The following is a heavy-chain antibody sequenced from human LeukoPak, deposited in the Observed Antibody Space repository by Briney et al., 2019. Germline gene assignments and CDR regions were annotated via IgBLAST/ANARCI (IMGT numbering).Heavy chain of an antibody. Sequence: GGSLRRSCAASGFTVSSNYMGWVRQAPGKGLEWISVIYSGGSTYYADSVKGRFTISRDNAKNTLYLQMNSLRAEDTAVYYCARKRSSSWSFDYWGQGTLVTVSS. CDR3: ARKRSSSWSFDY. CDR1: GFTVSSNY. D-gene: IGHD6-13*01. V-gene: IGHV3-66*01. CDR2: IYSGGST. J-gene: IGHJ4*02.